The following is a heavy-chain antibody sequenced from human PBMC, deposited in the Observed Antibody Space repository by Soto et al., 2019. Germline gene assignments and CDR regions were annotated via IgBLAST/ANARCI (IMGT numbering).Heavy chain of an antibody. V-gene: IGHV3-23*01. Sequence: PGGSLRLSCAASGFTFSSYAMSWVRQAPRKGLEWVSAISGSGGSTYYADSVKGRLTISRDNSKNTLYLQMNSLRGEDTAVYYGAKDFALAYYYDSSGRFFDYWGQGSLVTVSS. J-gene: IGHJ4*02. CDR2: ISGSGGST. CDR3: AKDFALAYYYDSSGRFFDY. CDR1: GFTFSSYA. D-gene: IGHD3-22*01.